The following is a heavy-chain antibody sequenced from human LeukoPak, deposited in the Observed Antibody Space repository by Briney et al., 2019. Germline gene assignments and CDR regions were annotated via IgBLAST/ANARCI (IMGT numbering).Heavy chain of an antibody. CDR3: ARRGYYDSSGYLFY. J-gene: IGHJ4*02. CDR2: ISAYNGNT. CDR1: GYTFTSYG. Sequence: ASVKVSCKASGYTFTSYGISWVRPAPGQGLEWMGWISAYNGNTNYAQKLQGRVTMTTDTSTSTAYMELRSLRSDDTAVYYCARRGYYDSSGYLFYWGQGTLVTVSS. V-gene: IGHV1-18*01. D-gene: IGHD3-22*01.